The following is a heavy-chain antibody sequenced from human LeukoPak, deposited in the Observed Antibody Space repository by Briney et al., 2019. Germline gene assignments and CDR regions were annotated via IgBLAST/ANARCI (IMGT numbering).Heavy chain of an antibody. D-gene: IGHD3-10*01. CDR2: IIPIFGTA. CDR1: GGTFSSYA. J-gene: IGHJ5*02. V-gene: IGHV1-69*06. CDR3: ARGVTMVRGVIIKGWFDP. Sequence: SVKVSCKASGGTFSSYAISWVRQAPGQGLEWMGGIIPIFGTANYAQKFQGRVTITADKSTSTAYMELGSLRSEDTAVYYCARGVTMVRGVIIKGWFDPWGQGTLVTVSS.